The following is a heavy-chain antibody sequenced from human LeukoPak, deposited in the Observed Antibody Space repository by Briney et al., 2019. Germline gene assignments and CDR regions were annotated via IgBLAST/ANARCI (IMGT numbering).Heavy chain of an antibody. CDR2: INHSGST. V-gene: IGHV4-34*01. Sequence: SETLSLTCAVYGGSFSGYYWSWIRQPPGKGLEWIGGINHSGSTNYNPSLKSRVTISVDTSKNQFSLKLSSVTAADTAVYYCARGVGARVRYFDLWGRGTLVTVSS. J-gene: IGHJ2*01. CDR3: ARGVGARVRYFDL. CDR1: GGSFSGYY. D-gene: IGHD1-26*01.